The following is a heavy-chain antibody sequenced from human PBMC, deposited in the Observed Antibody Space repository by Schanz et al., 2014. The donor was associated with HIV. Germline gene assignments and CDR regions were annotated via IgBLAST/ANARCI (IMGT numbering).Heavy chain of an antibody. CDR3: AKMARSVAANTNFDY. J-gene: IGHJ4*02. CDR1: GFTFSSYA. Sequence: QVQLVESGGGGVQPGRSLRLSCAASGFTFSSYAMHWVRQPPGKGLGWVAAISYGGGNNYTAGSVKGRFTVSRDNSKNTLHLQMNSLRVEDTAVYYCAKMARSVAANTNFDYWGQGTLVTVSS. CDR2: ISYGGGNN. D-gene: IGHD6-19*01. V-gene: IGHV3-30-3*02.